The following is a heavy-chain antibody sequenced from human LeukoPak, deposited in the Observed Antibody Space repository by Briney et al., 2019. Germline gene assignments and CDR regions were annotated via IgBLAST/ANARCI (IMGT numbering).Heavy chain of an antibody. V-gene: IGHV5-51*01. CDR1: GYTFTNYW. CDR3: ARLASSQHLAMDV. CDR2: IYPGDSHA. Sequence: ESLKISCKGSGYTFTNYWIAWVRQMPGKGLEWLGIIYPGDSHARYSPSFQGQVTISADKSISTAYLQWSSLKASDTAMYYCARLASSQHLAMDVWGQGTTVTVSS. J-gene: IGHJ6*02.